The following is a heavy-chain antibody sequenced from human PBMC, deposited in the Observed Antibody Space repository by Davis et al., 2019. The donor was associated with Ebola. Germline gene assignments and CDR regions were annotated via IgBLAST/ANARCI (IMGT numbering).Heavy chain of an antibody. CDR1: GYTFTSYY. CDR2: INPSGGST. CDR3: ARSPSIAAGWFDP. D-gene: IGHD6-13*01. J-gene: IGHJ5*02. V-gene: IGHV1-46*01. Sequence: AASVKVSCKASGYTFTSYYMHWVRQAPGQGLEWMGIINPSGGSTSYAQKFQGRVTMTRGTSTSTVYMELSSLRSEDTAVYYCARSPSIAAGWFDPWGQGTLVTVSS.